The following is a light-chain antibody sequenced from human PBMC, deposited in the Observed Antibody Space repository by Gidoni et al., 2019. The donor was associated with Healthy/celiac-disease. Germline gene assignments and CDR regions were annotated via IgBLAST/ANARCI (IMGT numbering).Light chain of an antibody. CDR1: QDISHY. Sequence: DIQMTQSPSSLSASVGDRVTITCQASQDISHYLNWYQQKPGKAPKLLIYDASNLETGVPSRLSGSGSGTDFTFTISSLKTEDIATYYCQQYDNLPLTFGGGTKVEIK. CDR3: QQYDNLPLT. CDR2: DAS. V-gene: IGKV1-33*01. J-gene: IGKJ4*01.